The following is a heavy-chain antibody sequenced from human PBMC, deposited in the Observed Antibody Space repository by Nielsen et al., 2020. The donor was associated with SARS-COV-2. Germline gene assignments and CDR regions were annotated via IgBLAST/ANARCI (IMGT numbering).Heavy chain of an antibody. D-gene: IGHD5-12*01. J-gene: IGHJ3*02. CDR2: INWNGGSI. CDR3: GSGLGAFDI. CDR1: GFTFDDYG. Sequence: GESLKISCAASGFTFDDYGMSWVRQAPGKGLEWVSGINWNGGSIGYADSVKGRFTISRDNAKNSLYLQMNSLSAEDTALYYCGSGLGAFDIWGQGTMVTVSS. V-gene: IGHV3-20*04.